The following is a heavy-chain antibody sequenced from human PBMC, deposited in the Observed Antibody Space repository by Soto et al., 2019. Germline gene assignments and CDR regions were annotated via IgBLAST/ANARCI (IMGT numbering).Heavy chain of an antibody. CDR2: ISSSGSTI. V-gene: IGHV3-48*01. Sequence: EVQLVESGGGLVLPGVSLRLSCAASGFTFSSYSMNWVRQAPGKGLEWVSYISSSGSTIYYADSVKGRFTISRDNAKNSLYLQMNSLRAEDTTVYYCERQWYYFEYWGQGTLVTVSS. J-gene: IGHJ4*02. CDR3: ERQWYYFEY. D-gene: IGHD2-8*01. CDR1: GFTFSSYS.